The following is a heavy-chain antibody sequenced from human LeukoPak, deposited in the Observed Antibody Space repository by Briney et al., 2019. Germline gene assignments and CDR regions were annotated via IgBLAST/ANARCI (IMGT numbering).Heavy chain of an antibody. CDR3: ARTMVRGVLNFDY. J-gene: IGHJ4*02. CDR1: GGSISSSSYY. V-gene: IGHV4-39*07. CDR2: IYYSGST. Sequence: SETLSLTCTVSGGSISSSSYYWGWIRQPPGKGLEWIGSIYYSGSTYYNPSLKSRVTISVDTSKNQFSLKLSSVTAADTAVYYCARTMVRGVLNFDYWGQGTLVTVSS. D-gene: IGHD3-10*01.